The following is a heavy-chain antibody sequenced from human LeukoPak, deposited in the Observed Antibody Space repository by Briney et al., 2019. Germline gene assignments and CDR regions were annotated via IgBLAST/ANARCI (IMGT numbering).Heavy chain of an antibody. V-gene: IGHV6-1*01. D-gene: IGHD6-19*01. CDR3: ARDHGGGIAVAGTERAYYFDY. J-gene: IGHJ4*02. CDR2: TYYRSKWYN. CDR1: GDSVSSKSAA. Sequence: SQTLSLTCAISGDSVSSKSAAWNWIRQSPSRGLEWLGRTYYRSKWYNDYAVSVKSRITINPDTSKNQFSLQLNSVTPEDTAVYYCARDHGGGIAVAGTERAYYFDYWGQGTLVTVSS.